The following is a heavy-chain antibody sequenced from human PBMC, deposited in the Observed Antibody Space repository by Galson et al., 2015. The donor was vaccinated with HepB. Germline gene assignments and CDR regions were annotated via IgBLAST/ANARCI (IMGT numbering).Heavy chain of an antibody. D-gene: IGHD6-19*01. CDR3: ARAKGSYYYYALDV. CDR2: IFSGGAT. Sequence: SLRLSCAASGITVSSNYMTWVRQAPGKGLEWVSVIFSGGATYYGDSVKGRFTISRDNSNNTLYLQMNRLRAEDTAVYYCARAKGSYYYYALDVWGQGTTVTVSS. J-gene: IGHJ6*02. CDR1: GITVSSNY. V-gene: IGHV3-66*01.